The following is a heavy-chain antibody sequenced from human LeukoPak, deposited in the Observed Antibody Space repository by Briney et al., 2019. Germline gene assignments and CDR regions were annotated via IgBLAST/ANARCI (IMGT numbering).Heavy chain of an antibody. D-gene: IGHD5-12*01. CDR1: GFTFSNYA. CDR3: AKEAVATITDGYFDY. J-gene: IGHJ4*02. CDR2: ITISGRTA. Sequence: PGGSLRLSCLASGFTFSNYAMSWVRQAPGKGLEWVSGITISGRTAYYADSVKGRFTISRDNSKNTLYLQMNSLRAEDTAVYYCAKEAVATITDGYFDYWGQGTLVTVSS. V-gene: IGHV3-23*01.